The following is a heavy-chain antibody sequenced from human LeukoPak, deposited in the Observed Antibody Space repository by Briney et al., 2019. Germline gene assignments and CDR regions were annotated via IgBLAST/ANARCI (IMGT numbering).Heavy chain of an antibody. CDR3: AKGTLGSCSGAKCYEFDN. J-gene: IGHJ4*02. Sequence: GGSLRLSCTASGFTFSTYAMNWVRQAPGKRLEWVSSIIGSGRDTYYADSVRGRITISRDNSRNTLYLQVNSLRAEDSALYFCAKGTLGSCSGAKCYEFDNWGQGTLVTVSS. CDR1: GFTFSTYA. CDR2: IIGSGRDT. V-gene: IGHV3-23*01. D-gene: IGHD2-8*02.